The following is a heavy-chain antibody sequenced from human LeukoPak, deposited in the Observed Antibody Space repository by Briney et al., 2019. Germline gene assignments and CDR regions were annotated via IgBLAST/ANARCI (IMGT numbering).Heavy chain of an antibody. D-gene: IGHD3-22*01. CDR1: GYIFTNYW. V-gene: IGHV5-51*01. CDR2: IYPGDSDT. Sequence: GESLKISCKGSGYIFTNYWIGWVRQMPGKGLQWMGLIYPGDSDTRYSPSFQGQVTISADKSISTAYLQWSSLKASDTAMYYCAREGRDYYDSSGYYPAIYDYWGQGTLVTVSS. CDR3: AREGRDYYDSSGYYPAIYDY. J-gene: IGHJ4*02.